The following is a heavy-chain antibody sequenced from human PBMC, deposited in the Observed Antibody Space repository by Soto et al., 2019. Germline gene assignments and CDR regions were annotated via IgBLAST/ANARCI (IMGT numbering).Heavy chain of an antibody. D-gene: IGHD3-3*01. V-gene: IGHV3-23*01. J-gene: IGHJ4*02. CDR1: GFTFRSFA. CDR3: AKDRDYWKGYYTGFFFDY. Sequence: PGGSLRLSCAASGFTFRSFAMGWVRQAPGKGLEWVSGISGSGESLFFIEPVRGRFTISRDNSKNTLFLQMDGLRAEDTAVYYCAKDRDYWKGYYTGFFFDYWGPGTLVTVSS. CDR2: ISGSGESL.